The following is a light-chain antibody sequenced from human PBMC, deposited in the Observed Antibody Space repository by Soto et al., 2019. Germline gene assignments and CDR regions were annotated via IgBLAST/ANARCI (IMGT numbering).Light chain of an antibody. V-gene: IGLV2-14*01. J-gene: IGLJ3*02. CDR1: SSDVGGYNY. CDR3: SSYTSSSTPWV. Sequence: QSVLTQPASVSGSPGQSITISCTGTSSDVGGYNYVSWYQQHPGKAPKLMFYEVSNRPSGVSNRFSGSKSGNTASLTISGLQAEDEADYYCSSYTSSSTPWVFGGGTKLTVL. CDR2: EVS.